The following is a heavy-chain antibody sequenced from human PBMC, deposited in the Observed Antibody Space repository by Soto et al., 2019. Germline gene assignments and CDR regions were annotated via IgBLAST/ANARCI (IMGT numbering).Heavy chain of an antibody. Sequence: GGSLILSCAASGFTFSSYWMHWVRQAPGKGLVWVSRINSDGSNTSYADSVKGRFTISRDNAKNTLYLQMNSLRAEDTAVYYCARVGSSGQVEFDYWGQGTLVTVSS. V-gene: IGHV3-74*01. CDR3: ARVGSSGQVEFDY. D-gene: IGHD3-22*01. J-gene: IGHJ4*02. CDR1: GFTFSSYW. CDR2: INSDGSNT.